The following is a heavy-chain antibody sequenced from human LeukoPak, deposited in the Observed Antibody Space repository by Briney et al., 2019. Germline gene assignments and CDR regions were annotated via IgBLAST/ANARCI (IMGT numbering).Heavy chain of an antibody. D-gene: IGHD3-3*01. J-gene: IGHJ3*02. CDR1: GGSISRYY. V-gene: IGHV4-59*08. CDR3: ARRRTRITIFGVVMEGNDAFDI. Sequence: SETLSLTCTVSGGSISRYYWSWIRQPPGKGLEWIGYIYYSGSTNYNPSLKSRVTISVDTSKNQFSLKLSSVTAADTAVYYCARRRTRITIFGVVMEGNDAFDIWGQGTMVTVSS. CDR2: IYYSGST.